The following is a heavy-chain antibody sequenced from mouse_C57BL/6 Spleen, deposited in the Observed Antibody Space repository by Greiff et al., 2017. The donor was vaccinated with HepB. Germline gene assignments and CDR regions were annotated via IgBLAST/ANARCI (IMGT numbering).Heavy chain of an antibody. V-gene: IGHV1-81*01. D-gene: IGHD3-2*02. J-gene: IGHJ3*01. CDR3: ARFGAQAAAY. CDR2: IYPRSGNT. CDR1: GYTFTSYG. Sequence: LVESGAELARPGASVKLSCKASGYTFTSYGISWVKQRTGQGLEWIGEIYPRSGNTYYNEKFKGKATLTADKSSSTAYMELRSLTSEDSAVYFCARFGAQAAAYWGQGTLVTVSA.